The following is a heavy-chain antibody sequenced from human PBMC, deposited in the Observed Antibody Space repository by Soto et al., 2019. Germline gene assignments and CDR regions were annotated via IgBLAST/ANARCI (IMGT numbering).Heavy chain of an antibody. J-gene: IGHJ6*03. CDR1: GFTFSDHY. CDR2: TRNKANSYTT. V-gene: IGHV3-72*01. CDR3: AREDAYYYYMDV. Sequence: HPGGSLRLSCAASGFTFSDHYMDWVRQAPGKGLEWVGRTRNKANSYTTEYAASVKGRFTISRDDSKNSLYLQMNSLKTEDTAVYYCAREDAYYYYMDVWGKGTTVTVSS.